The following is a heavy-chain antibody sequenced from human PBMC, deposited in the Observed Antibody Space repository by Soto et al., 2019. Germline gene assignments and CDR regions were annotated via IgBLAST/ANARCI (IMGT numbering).Heavy chain of an antibody. D-gene: IGHD2-2*02. CDR3: ARDSRYCSSTSCYSDPRSSGY. Sequence: QVQLVQYGAEVKKPGASVKVSCKASGYTFTSYGISWVRQAPGQGLEWMGWISAYNGNTNYAQKLQGRVTMTTDTSTSTAYMELRSLRSDDTAVYYCARDSRYCSSTSCYSDPRSSGYWGQGTLVTVSS. CDR2: ISAYNGNT. V-gene: IGHV1-18*04. J-gene: IGHJ4*02. CDR1: GYTFTSYG.